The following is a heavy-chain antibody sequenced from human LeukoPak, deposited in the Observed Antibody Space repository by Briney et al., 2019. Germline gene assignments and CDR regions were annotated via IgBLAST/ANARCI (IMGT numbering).Heavy chain of an antibody. V-gene: IGHV3-33*08. J-gene: IGHJ4*02. Sequence: GRSLRLSCAASGFTFSNYGMHWVRQAPGKGLEWVAVIWYDGSNKYYADSVKGRFTISRDNSKNTLYLQMNSLRAEDTAVYYCARDPTYYYDSSYYFDYWGQGTLVTVSS. D-gene: IGHD3-22*01. CDR2: IWYDGSNK. CDR3: ARDPTYYYDSSYYFDY. CDR1: GFTFSNYG.